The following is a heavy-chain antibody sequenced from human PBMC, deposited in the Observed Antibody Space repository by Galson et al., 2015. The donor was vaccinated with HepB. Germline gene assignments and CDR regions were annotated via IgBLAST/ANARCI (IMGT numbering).Heavy chain of an antibody. V-gene: IGHV3-30*04. Sequence: SLRLSCAASGFTFSSYAMHWVRQAPGKGLEWVAVISYDGSNKYYADSVKGRFTISRDNSKNTLYLQMNSLRAEDTAVYYCARAAMVTFDYWGQGTLVTVSS. CDR3: ARAAMVTFDY. CDR2: ISYDGSNK. CDR1: GFTFSSYA. D-gene: IGHD5-18*01. J-gene: IGHJ4*02.